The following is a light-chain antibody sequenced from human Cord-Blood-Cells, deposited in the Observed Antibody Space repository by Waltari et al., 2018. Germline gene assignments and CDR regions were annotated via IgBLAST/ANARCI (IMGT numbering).Light chain of an antibody. V-gene: IGKV1-39*01. CDR3: QQSYSTPYT. Sequence: DIQMTQYPSSLSASVGDRLTITCRASQSIISYLDWYQQKPGKAPKLLIYAASSLQSGVPSRFSGSGSGTDFTLTISSLQPEDFATYYCQQSYSTPYTFGQGTKLEIK. J-gene: IGKJ2*01. CDR2: AAS. CDR1: QSIISY.